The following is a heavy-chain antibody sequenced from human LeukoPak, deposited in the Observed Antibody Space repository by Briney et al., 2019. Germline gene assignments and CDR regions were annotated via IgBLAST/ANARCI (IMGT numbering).Heavy chain of an antibody. CDR1: GYTLTELS. CDR2: SNPEDGGT. Sequence: ASVKVSCKVSGYTLTELSMYWGRQAPGKGLEWMGGSNPEDGGTIYAQKFQGRVTMTEDTSTDTAYMELSSLRSEDTAMYYCVTDGLELRGHWGQGTLVTVSS. V-gene: IGHV1-24*01. D-gene: IGHD1-7*01. CDR3: VTDGLELRGH. J-gene: IGHJ4*02.